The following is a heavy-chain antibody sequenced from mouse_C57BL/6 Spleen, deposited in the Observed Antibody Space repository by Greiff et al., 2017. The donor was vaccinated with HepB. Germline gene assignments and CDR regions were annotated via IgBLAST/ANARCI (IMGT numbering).Heavy chain of an antibody. V-gene: IGHV1-76*01. Sequence: VQLKESGAELVRPGASVKLSCKASGYTFTDYYINWVKQRPGQGLEWIARIYPGSGNTYYNEKFKGKATLTAEKSSSTAYMQLSSLTSEDSAVYFCAKGSYDGYPYYYAMDYWGQGTSVTVSS. J-gene: IGHJ4*01. CDR1: GYTFTDYY. D-gene: IGHD2-3*01. CDR2: IYPGSGNT. CDR3: AKGSYDGYPYYYAMDY.